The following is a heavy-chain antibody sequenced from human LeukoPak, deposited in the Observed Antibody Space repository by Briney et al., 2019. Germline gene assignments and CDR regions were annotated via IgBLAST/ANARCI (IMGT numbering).Heavy chain of an antibody. V-gene: IGHV1-8*01. CDR3: ARGQGEILTGYYEFDY. J-gene: IGHJ4*02. Sequence: GASVTVSCTASGYTFTSYDINWGRQATGQGLEWMGWMNPNSGNTGYAQKFQGRVTMTRNTSISTAYMELSSLRSEDTAVYYCARGQGEILTGYYEFDYWGQGTLVTVSS. D-gene: IGHD3-9*01. CDR1: GYTFTSYD. CDR2: MNPNSGNT.